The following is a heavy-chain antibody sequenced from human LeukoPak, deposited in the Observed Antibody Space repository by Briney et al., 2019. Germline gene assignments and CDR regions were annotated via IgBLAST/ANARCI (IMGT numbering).Heavy chain of an antibody. D-gene: IGHD5-24*01. CDR1: GYTFTSYY. Sequence: ASVKVSCKASGYTFTSYYMHWVRQAPGQGLEWMGIINPSGGSTSYAQKFQGRVTMTRDISTSTVYMELSSLRSEDTAVYYCARVPKEKATTMGFDYWGQGNLVTVSS. CDR2: INPSGGST. J-gene: IGHJ4*02. CDR3: ARVPKEKATTMGFDY. V-gene: IGHV1-46*01.